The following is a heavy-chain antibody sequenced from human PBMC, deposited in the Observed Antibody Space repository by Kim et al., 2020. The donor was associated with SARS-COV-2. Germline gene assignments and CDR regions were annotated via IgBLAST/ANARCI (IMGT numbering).Heavy chain of an antibody. V-gene: IGHV3-30*18. J-gene: IGHJ6*02. CDR2: ISYDGSNK. CDR3: AKDRYRDYGMDV. D-gene: IGHD1-26*01. Sequence: GGSLRLSCAASGFTFSSYGMHWVRQAPGKGLEWVAVISYDGSNKYYADSVKGRFTISRDNSKNTLYLQMNSLRAEDTAVYYCAKDRYRDYGMDVWGQGTTVTVSS. CDR1: GFTFSSYG.